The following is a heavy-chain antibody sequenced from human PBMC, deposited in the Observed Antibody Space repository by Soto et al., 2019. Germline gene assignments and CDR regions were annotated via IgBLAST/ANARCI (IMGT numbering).Heavy chain of an antibody. J-gene: IGHJ6*03. CDR2: IYYSGST. V-gene: IGHV4-59*01. D-gene: IGHD3-3*01. CDR3: ARDKYDFWSGDPESYYYYMDV. Sequence: SETLSLTCTVSGGSISSYYWSWIRQPPGKGLEWIGYIYYSGSTNYNPSLKSRVTISVDTSKNQFSLKLSSVTAADTAVYYCARDKYDFWSGDPESYYYYMDVWGKGTTVTVSS. CDR1: GGSISSYY.